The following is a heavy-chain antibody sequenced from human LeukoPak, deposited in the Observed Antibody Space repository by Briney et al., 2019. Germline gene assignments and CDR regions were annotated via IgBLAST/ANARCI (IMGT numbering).Heavy chain of an antibody. Sequence: SETLSLTCTVSGGSMSGYYWSWIRQPAGKGLEWIGRIYTSGSTNYNPSLKSRVTMSVDTSKNQFSLKLSSVTAADTAVYYCARDYLGYCSSTSCSNTLKYYYYGMDVWGQGTTVTVSS. V-gene: IGHV4-4*07. D-gene: IGHD2-2*01. CDR2: IYTSGST. CDR1: GGSMSGYY. CDR3: ARDYLGYCSSTSCSNTLKYYYYGMDV. J-gene: IGHJ6*02.